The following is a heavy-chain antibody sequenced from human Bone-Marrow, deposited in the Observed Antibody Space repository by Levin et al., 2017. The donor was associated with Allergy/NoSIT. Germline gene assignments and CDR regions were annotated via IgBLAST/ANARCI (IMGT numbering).Heavy chain of an antibody. CDR1: EFTVRTNY. Sequence: PGGSLRLSCAASEFTVRTNYMSWVRQASGKGLEWVSVIYGGNSTYYADSVKGRFTVSRDNSKNTHYLQMNSLRAEDTAVYYCTRDRGEWGQFYFDYWGQGILVTVSS. CDR3: TRDRGEWGQFYFDY. V-gene: IGHV3-53*01. D-gene: IGHD1-26*01. CDR2: IYGGNST. J-gene: IGHJ4*02.